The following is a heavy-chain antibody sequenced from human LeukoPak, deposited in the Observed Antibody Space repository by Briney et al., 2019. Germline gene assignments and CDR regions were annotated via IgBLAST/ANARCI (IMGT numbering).Heavy chain of an antibody. CDR1: GLTFSSYA. V-gene: IGHV3-23*01. J-gene: IGHJ4*02. CDR2: ISGSGGST. Sequence: GGSLRLSCAASGLTFSSYAMSWVRQAPGKGLEWVSAISGSGGSTYYADSVKGRFTISRDNSKNTLYLQMNSLRAEDTAVYYCAKGFRSGYSGYVEYYFDYWGQGTLVTVSS. CDR3: AKGFRSGYSGYVEYYFDY. D-gene: IGHD5-12*01.